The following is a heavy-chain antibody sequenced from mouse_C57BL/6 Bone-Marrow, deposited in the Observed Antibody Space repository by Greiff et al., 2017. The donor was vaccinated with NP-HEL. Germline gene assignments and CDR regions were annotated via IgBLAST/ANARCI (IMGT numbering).Heavy chain of an antibody. Sequence: VQRVESGAELVKPGASVKISCKASGYAFSSYWMNWVKERPGQGLEWIGQIYPGDGDTKYNGKFKGKATLTADKSSSTAYMQVSSLTSEDSAVYFCAGGDYGSSRFGYAMDYWGQGNSVTVSA. V-gene: IGHV1-80*01. D-gene: IGHD1-1*01. CDR3: AGGDYGSSRFGYAMDY. J-gene: IGHJ4*01. CDR1: GYAFSSYW. CDR2: IYPGDGDT.